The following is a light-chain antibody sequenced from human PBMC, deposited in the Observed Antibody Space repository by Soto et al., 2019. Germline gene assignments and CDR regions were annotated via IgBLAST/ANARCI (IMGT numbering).Light chain of an antibody. CDR2: GNT. J-gene: IGLJ1*01. CDR3: QSYDNSLSGSKV. CDR1: SSNIGADYD. V-gene: IGLV1-40*01. Sequence: QAVVTQPPSVSGAPGQRVTISCTGSSSNIGADYDVHWYQQLPGTAPKLLIYGNTNRPSGVPDRFSGSKSGTSASLAITGLQAEDEADYYCQSYDNSLSGSKVFGTGTKLTVL.